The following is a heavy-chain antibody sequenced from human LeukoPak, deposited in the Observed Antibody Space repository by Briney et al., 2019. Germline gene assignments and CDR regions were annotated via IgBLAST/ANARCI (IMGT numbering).Heavy chain of an antibody. CDR2: VHYSGST. J-gene: IGHJ6*03. CDR1: GGSISGFY. D-gene: IGHD1-14*01. Sequence: SETLSLTCSVSGGSISGFYWTWLRQSPEKGLEWIGHVHYSGSTGYNPSLKSRFTISVDTSKNQFSLTVSSVTAADTAVYYCARETSRKGAHYMDVWGKGTTVTISS. V-gene: IGHV4-59*01. CDR3: ARETSRKGAHYMDV.